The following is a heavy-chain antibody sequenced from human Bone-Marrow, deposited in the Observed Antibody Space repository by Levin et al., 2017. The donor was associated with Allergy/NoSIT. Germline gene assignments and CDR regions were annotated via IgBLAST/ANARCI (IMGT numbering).Heavy chain of an antibody. CDR1: GFTLSRPA. J-gene: IGHJ4*02. D-gene: IGHD2-2*01. V-gene: IGHV3-23*01. CDR2: ITAGDGST. Sequence: PGESLKISCAVSGFTLSRPAMSWVRQTPGKGLEWVSGITAGDGSTYYADSVKGRFTISRDNSKSTLYLQMNSLRAEDTAVYFCARRGSAAVMTSGHVYFDYWGQGTLVTVSS. CDR3: ARRGSAAVMTSGHVYFDY.